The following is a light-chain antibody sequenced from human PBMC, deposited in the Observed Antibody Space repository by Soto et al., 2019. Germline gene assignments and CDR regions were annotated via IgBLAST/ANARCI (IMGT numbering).Light chain of an antibody. CDR3: QQYNSWPLT. CDR2: SAS. V-gene: IGKV3D-15*01. CDR1: QSVRSN. J-gene: IGKJ4*01. Sequence: EIVMTQSPATLSVSPGERATLSCRASQSVRSNLAWYQQMPGQPPRLLIYSASTMATSIPARFSGSGSGTEFALTVSSLQSEDFAVYYCQQYNSWPLTFGGGTKVEIK.